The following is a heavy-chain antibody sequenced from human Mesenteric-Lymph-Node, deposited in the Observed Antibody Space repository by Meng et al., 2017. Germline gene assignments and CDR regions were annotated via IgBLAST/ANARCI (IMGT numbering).Heavy chain of an antibody. CDR2: IPHRGSS. CDR3: ARGGYGDYARRIFDP. D-gene: IGHD4-17*01. Sequence: QVHVRESAPAPVKPSETLSRTCAVSGDSITNHNWWAWVRQPPGKGLEWIGEIPHRGSSAYNPSLKSRVSMSIDKSKNQFSLKLSSVTAADTAVYYCARGGYGDYARRIFDPWGQGTLVTVSS. V-gene: IGHV4-4*02. J-gene: IGHJ5*02. CDR1: GDSITNHNW.